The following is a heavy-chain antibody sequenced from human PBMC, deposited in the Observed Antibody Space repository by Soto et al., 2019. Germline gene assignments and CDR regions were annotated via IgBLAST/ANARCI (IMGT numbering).Heavy chain of an antibody. J-gene: IGHJ5*02. CDR2: INPNSGGT. CDR3: ARVPKTAEGFDP. Sequence: ASVKVSCKASGYTFTGYYMHWVRQAAGQGLEWMGWINPNSGGTNYAQKFQGRVTMTRDTSISSAYMELSRLRSDDTAVYYCARVPKTAEGFDPWGEATLVTVCS. V-gene: IGHV1-2*02. CDR1: GYTFTGYY.